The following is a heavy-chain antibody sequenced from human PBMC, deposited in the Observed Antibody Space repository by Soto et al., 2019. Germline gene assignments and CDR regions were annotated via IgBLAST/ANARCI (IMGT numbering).Heavy chain of an antibody. Sequence: QVQLQESGPGLGKPSETLSLTCTVSGGSISSYYWSWIRQPPGKGLEWIGYIYYSGSTNYNPSLKSRVTISVDTSKNQFSLKLSSVTAADTAGYYCARGPPRLGFDYGGQVTLVTVSS. D-gene: IGHD6-19*01. CDR3: ARGPPRLGFDY. V-gene: IGHV4-59*01. CDR1: GGSISSYY. J-gene: IGHJ4*02. CDR2: IYYSGST.